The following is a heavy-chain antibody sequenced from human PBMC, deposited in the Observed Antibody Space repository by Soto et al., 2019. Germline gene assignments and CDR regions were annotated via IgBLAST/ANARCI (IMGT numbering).Heavy chain of an antibody. V-gene: IGHV3-53*01. J-gene: IGHJ6*02. Sequence: GGSLRLSCAASGFTVSSNYMSWVRQAPGKGLEWVSVIYSGGSTYYADSVKGRFTISRDNSKNTLYLQMNSLRAEDTAVYYCARDRKFVEPYGMDVWGQGTTVTVSS. CDR3: ARDRKFVEPYGMDV. CDR1: GFTVSSNY. CDR2: IYSGGST. D-gene: IGHD1-1*01.